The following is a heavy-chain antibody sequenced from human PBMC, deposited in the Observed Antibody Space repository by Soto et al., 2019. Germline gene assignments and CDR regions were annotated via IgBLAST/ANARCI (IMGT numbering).Heavy chain of an antibody. V-gene: IGHV3-30*03. J-gene: IGHJ4*02. CDR2: ITKNGRNK. CDR1: GFTVSNYG. D-gene: IGHD2-8*02. Sequence: QVQLVESGGGVVQPGGSLRLSCAASGFTVSNYGMHWVRQAPGKGLEWVADITKNGRNKDYADSVKGRLAISRDNSKNTQEQEMNSLRVEDTAMYYCGRCTGDDCHSPFDYWGQGTLVTVSS. CDR3: GRCTGDDCHSPFDY.